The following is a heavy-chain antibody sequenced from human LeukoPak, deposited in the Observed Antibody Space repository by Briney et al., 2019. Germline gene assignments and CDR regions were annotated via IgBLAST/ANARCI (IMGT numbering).Heavy chain of an antibody. D-gene: IGHD1-26*01. V-gene: IGHV3-23*01. J-gene: IGHJ4*02. CDR3: AKRRYGSYGDFDL. Sequence: PGGSLRLSCAAPGFTFSNYAISWVRQAQGKGPEWVCAIVGDGGSTNYADSVEGRFTISKDIARNTLYLQMNSLRAEDTAVYYCAKRRYGSYGDFDLWGRGTLVTVSS. CDR2: IVGDGGST. CDR1: GFTFSNYA.